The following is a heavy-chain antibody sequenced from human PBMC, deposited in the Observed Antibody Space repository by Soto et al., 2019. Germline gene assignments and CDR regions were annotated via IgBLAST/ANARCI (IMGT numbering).Heavy chain of an antibody. CDR3: AKQQMGVIRALDY. V-gene: IGHV3-23*01. J-gene: IGHJ4*02. CDR2: IRETGNT. CDR1: GFTFSNYA. D-gene: IGHD1-26*01. Sequence: EVQILQSGGGLEQPGGSLRLSCAASGFTFSNYAMSWIRQAPGKGLEWVSTIRETGNTYYADSVRGRFATSRDNSENTLYPQMRSLGAEDTAVYYCAKQQMGVIRALDYWGQGTLVTVSS.